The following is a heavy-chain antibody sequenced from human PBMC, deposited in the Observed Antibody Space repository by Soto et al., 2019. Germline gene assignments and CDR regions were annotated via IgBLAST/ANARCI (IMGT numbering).Heavy chain of an antibody. CDR3: ATSYSSIAVAGSDY. D-gene: IGHD6-19*01. V-gene: IGHV3-23*01. CDR2: ISGTGGNT. CDR1: GITFSSYA. J-gene: IGHJ4*02. Sequence: GGSLRLSCAASGITFSSYAMTWVRQAPGKGLEWVSSISGTGGNTYYADSVKGRFTISRDNSKNTLSLQMSSLRAEDTAVYYCATSYSSIAVAGSDYWGQGTLVTVSS.